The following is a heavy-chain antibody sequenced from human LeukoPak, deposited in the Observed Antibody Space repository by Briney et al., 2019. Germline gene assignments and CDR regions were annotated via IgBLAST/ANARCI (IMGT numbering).Heavy chain of an antibody. Sequence: GGSLRLSCAASGFTFDDYAMPWVRQAPGKGLEWVSGFRWYSSSIGYADSVKGRFTNSRDNAKNSLYLQMNSLRAEDTALYYCAKAYYYDSSGYPYFDYWGQGTLVSVSS. CDR2: FRWYSSSI. J-gene: IGHJ4*02. CDR3: AKAYYYDSSGYPYFDY. V-gene: IGHV3-9*01. D-gene: IGHD3-22*01. CDR1: GFTFDDYA.